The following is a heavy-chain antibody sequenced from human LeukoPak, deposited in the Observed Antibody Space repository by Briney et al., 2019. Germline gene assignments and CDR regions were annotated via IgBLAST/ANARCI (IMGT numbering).Heavy chain of an antibody. CDR2: IWYDGSNK. Sequence: GGSLRLSCAASGFTFSSYGMHWVRQAPGKGLEWVAVIWYDGSNKYYADSVKGRFTISRDNSKNTLYLQMNSLRAEDTAVYYCAIVAGSGSYPNDYYFDYWGQGTLVTVSS. CDR3: AIVAGSGSYPNDYYFDY. V-gene: IGHV3-33*01. CDR1: GFTFSSYG. J-gene: IGHJ4*02. D-gene: IGHD3-10*01.